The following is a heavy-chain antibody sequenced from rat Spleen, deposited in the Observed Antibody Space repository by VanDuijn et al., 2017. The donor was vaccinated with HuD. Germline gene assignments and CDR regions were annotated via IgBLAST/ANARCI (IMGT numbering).Heavy chain of an antibody. CDR1: GYSITSSYR. D-gene: IGHD1-9*01. J-gene: IGHJ2*01. CDR3: TREGMGITPLYFDY. Sequence: EVQLQESGPGLVKPSQSLSLTCSVTGYSITSSYRWNWIRKFPGHKLEWMGYINSAGSTNYNPSLKSRISITRDTSKNQFFLRVNSVTTEDTAIYYCTREGMGITPLYFDYWGQGVMVTVSS. CDR2: INSAGST. V-gene: IGHV3-3*01.